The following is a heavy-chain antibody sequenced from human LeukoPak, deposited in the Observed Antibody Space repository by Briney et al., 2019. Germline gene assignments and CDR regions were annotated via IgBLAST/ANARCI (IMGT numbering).Heavy chain of an antibody. CDR1: GGSISSSSYY. D-gene: IGHD6-13*01. CDR2: IYYRGST. Sequence: SETLSLTCTVSGGSISSSSYYWGWIRQPPGTGLEWIGRIYYRGSTYYNPSLKSRVTISVDTSKNQFSLRLSSVTAADTAVYYCARSSIAAAGTLLDYWGQGTLVTVSS. CDR3: ARSSIAAAGTLLDY. J-gene: IGHJ4*02. V-gene: IGHV4-39*01.